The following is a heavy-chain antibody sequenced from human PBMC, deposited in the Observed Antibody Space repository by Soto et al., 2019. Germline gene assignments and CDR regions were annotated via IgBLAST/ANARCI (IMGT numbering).Heavy chain of an antibody. Sequence: GGSLRLSCAASGFTFSSYAVSWVRQAPGKGPEWISSISGSGSTIYYADSVKGRFTFSRDNSKNTLYLQMSSLRAEDTAVYYCAKVFYYYDSSGYYYFDYWGQGTLVTVSS. CDR3: AKVFYYYDSSGYYYFDY. CDR1: GFTFSSYA. V-gene: IGHV3-23*01. J-gene: IGHJ4*02. D-gene: IGHD3-22*01. CDR2: ISGSGSTI.